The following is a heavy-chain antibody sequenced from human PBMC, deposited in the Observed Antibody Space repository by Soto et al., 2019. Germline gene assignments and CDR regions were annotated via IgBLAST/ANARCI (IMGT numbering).Heavy chain of an antibody. D-gene: IGHD2-2*01. Sequence: SVKVSCKASGGTFSSYAISWVRQAPGQGLEWMGGIIPIFGTANYAQKFQGRVTITADESTSTAYMELSSLRSEDTAVYYRARDEVCSSTSCYYYYGMDVWGQGTTVTVSS. CDR1: GGTFSSYA. CDR3: ARDEVCSSTSCYYYYGMDV. CDR2: IIPIFGTA. V-gene: IGHV1-69*13. J-gene: IGHJ6*02.